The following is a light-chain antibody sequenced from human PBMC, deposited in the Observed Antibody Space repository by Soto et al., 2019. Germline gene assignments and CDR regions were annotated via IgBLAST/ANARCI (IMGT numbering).Light chain of an antibody. CDR3: QQYGSSPT. V-gene: IGKV3-20*01. CDR2: DVS. CDR1: QSLSGRY. Sequence: EIVLTQSPGTLSLSPGEIATLSCRASQSLSGRYLAWYQQKLGQAPRLLIYDVSSRASGIPDRFSGSGSGTDFTLSISRLEPEDFAVYYCQQYGSSPTFGQGTKVDIK. J-gene: IGKJ1*01.